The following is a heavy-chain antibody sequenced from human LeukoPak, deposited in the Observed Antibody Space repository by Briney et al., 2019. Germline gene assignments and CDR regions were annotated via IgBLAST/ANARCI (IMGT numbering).Heavy chain of an antibody. J-gene: IGHJ1*01. CDR3: ARDPWADSSGFPLHH. D-gene: IGHD3-22*01. V-gene: IGHV3-7*03. CDR2: IKQDGSDK. Sequence: GGSLRLSCAASGFMFSSYWMSWVRQAPGKGLEWVANIKQDGSDKFYVDSVRGRFTISRDNAKNSLYLQMNSLRVEDTALYYCARDPWADSSGFPLHHWGQGTLVTVSS. CDR1: GFMFSSYW.